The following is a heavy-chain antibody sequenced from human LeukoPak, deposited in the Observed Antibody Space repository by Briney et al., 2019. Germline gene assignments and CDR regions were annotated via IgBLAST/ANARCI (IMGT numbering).Heavy chain of an antibody. J-gene: IGHJ4*02. CDR2: IYSGGNT. V-gene: IGHV3-53*01. CDR3: ARGRIVGNTGYYFDN. CDR1: GLAVSGNC. D-gene: IGHD3-9*01. Sequence: PGGSLRLSCATSGLAVSGNCMSWVRLAPGKGLEWVSVIYSGGNTYYADSVKGRFTISRDNSKSILYLQMNSLRVDDTAVYYCARGRIVGNTGYYFDNWGQGTLVTVSS.